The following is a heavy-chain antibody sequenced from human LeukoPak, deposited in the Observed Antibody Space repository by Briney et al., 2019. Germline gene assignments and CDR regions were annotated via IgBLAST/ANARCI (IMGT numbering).Heavy chain of an antibody. CDR3: AKPGTGSSGWYKVNYYYYGMDV. J-gene: IGHJ6*02. CDR1: GFTFSSYA. Sequence: GGSLRLSCAASGFTFSSYAMSWVRQAPGKGLEWVSAISGSGGSTYYADPVTGRFTISRDNSKNTLYLQMNSLRAEDAAVYYCAKPGTGSSGWYKVNYYYYGMDVWGQGTTVTVSS. CDR2: ISGSGGST. D-gene: IGHD6-19*01. V-gene: IGHV3-23*01.